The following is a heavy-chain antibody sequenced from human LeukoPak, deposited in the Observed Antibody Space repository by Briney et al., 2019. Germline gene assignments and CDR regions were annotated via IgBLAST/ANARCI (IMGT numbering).Heavy chain of an antibody. V-gene: IGHV4-31*03. CDR2: IYYSGSA. D-gene: IGHD2-21*02. CDR1: GDSINSAAYY. Sequence: PSETLSLICTVSGDSINSAAYYWSWIRQHPGKGLEWIGYIYYSGSAYYNPSLKSRLTISVDTSKNQFSLKLSSVTAADTAVYYCARAAVPWAYCGSDCQNWFDPWGQGTLVTVSS. J-gene: IGHJ5*02. CDR3: ARAAVPWAYCGSDCQNWFDP.